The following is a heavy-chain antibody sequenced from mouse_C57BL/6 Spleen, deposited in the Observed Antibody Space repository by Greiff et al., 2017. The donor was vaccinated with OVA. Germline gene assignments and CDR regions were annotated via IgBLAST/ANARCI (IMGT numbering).Heavy chain of an antibody. CDR3: ARLDSSGYGDY. Sequence: QVQLQQPGAELVMPGASVKLSCKASGYTFTSYWMHWVKQRPGQGLEWIGEIDPSDSYTNYNQKFKGKSTLTVDKSSSTAYMQLSSLTSEDSAVYYCARLDSSGYGDYWGKGTTLTVSS. J-gene: IGHJ2*01. CDR2: IDPSDSYT. D-gene: IGHD3-2*02. CDR1: GYTFTSYW. V-gene: IGHV1-69*01.